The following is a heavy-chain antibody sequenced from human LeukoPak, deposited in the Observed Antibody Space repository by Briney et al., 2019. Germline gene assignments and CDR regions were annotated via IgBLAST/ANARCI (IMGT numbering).Heavy chain of an antibody. V-gene: IGHV4-4*07. J-gene: IGHJ5*02. CDR2: IYTSGST. D-gene: IGHD3-3*01. CDR3: ARARDYDFWSGSWWFDP. Sequence: PSETLSLTCTVSGGSISSYYWSWIRQPAGKGLEWIGRIYTSGSTNYNPSLKSRVTMSVDTSKNQFSLKLSPVTAADTAVYYCARARDYDFWSGSWWFDPWGQGTLVTVSS. CDR1: GGSISSYY.